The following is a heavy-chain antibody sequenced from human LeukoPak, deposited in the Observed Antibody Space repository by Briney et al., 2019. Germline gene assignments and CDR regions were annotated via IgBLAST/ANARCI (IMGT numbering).Heavy chain of an antibody. CDR3: ASPTANYYYYGMDV. CDR2: INHSGST. D-gene: IGHD2-21*02. CDR1: GGSFSGYF. V-gene: IGHV4-34*01. J-gene: IGHJ6*02. Sequence: PSETLSLTCAVYGGSFSGYFWSWIRQPPGRGLEWIGKINHSGSTNYNPSLKSRVTISVDTSKNQFSLKLSSVTAADTAVYYCASPTANYYYYGMDVWGQGTTVTVSS.